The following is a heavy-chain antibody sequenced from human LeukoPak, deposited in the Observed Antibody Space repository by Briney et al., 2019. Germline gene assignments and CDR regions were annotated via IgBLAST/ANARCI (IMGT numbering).Heavy chain of an antibody. D-gene: IGHD3-10*01. V-gene: IGHV4-38-2*02. CDR3: ARGAGYGSGPYYFDY. CDR1: GYSISSGYY. J-gene: IGHJ4*02. Sequence: SETLSLTCTVSGYSISSGYYWGWIRQPPGKGLEWIGEINHSGSTNYNPSLKSRVTISVDTSKNQFSLKLSSVTAADTAVYYCARGAGYGSGPYYFDYWGQGTLVTVSS. CDR2: INHSGST.